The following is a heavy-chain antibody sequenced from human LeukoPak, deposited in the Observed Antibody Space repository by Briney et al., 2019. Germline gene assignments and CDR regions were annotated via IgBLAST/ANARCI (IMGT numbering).Heavy chain of an antibody. J-gene: IGHJ4*02. CDR1: GFTFSSYW. CDR2: IKQDGSEK. V-gene: IGHV3-7*01. Sequence: GGSLRLSCAASGFTFSSYWMSWVRQAPGKGLEWVANIKQDGSEKYYVDPVKGRFTISRDNAKNSLYLQMNSLRAEDTAVYYCARGYYYDSSGYWAYWGQGTLVTVSS. D-gene: IGHD3-22*01. CDR3: ARGYYYDSSGYWAY.